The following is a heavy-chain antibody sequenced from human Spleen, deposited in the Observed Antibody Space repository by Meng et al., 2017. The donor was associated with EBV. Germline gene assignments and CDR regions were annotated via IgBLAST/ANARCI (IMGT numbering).Heavy chain of an antibody. CDR2: SNINSGYP. D-gene: IGHD3-22*01. V-gene: IGHV7-4-1*02. CDR3: ARAYYDSSGLSDY. CDR1: RYPFILFA. Sequence: QLIDSGQELKKPLATCYVSCTVSRYPFILFAVNVVRQAPVQGLEWLGWSNINSGYPTYAQAFPGRFVFSLDTSVSTAYLQISSLKAEDTGVYYCARAYYDSSGLSDYWGPGTLVTVSS. J-gene: IGHJ4*02.